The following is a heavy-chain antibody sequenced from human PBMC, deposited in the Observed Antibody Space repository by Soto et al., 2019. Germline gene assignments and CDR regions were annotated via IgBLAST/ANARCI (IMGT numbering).Heavy chain of an antibody. Sequence: SETLSLTCTVSGGSISSGDYYWSWIRQPPGKGLEWIGYIYYSGSTYYNPSLKSRVTISVDTSKNQFSLKLSSVTAADTAVYYCDRDFVAAAGTGWFDPWGPGTLVTVSS. CDR1: GGSISSGDYY. D-gene: IGHD6-13*01. V-gene: IGHV4-30-4*01. CDR2: IYYSGST. CDR3: DRDFVAAAGTGWFDP. J-gene: IGHJ5*02.